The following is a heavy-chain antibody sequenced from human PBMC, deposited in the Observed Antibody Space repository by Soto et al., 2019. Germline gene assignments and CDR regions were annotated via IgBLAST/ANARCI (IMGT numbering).Heavy chain of an antibody. V-gene: IGHV1-18*01. CDR1: GYTLTELS. Sequence: QVQLVQSGAEVKKPGASVKVSCKVSGYTLTELSMHWVRQAPGQGLEWMGWISAYNGNTNYAQKLQGRVTMTTDTSTSTAYMELRSLRSDDTAVYYCARDLPTVTSYWGQGTLVTVSS. D-gene: IGHD4-17*01. CDR2: ISAYNGNT. CDR3: ARDLPTVTSY. J-gene: IGHJ4*02.